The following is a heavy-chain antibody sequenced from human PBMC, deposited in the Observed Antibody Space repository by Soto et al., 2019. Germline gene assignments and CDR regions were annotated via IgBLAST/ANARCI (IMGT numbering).Heavy chain of an antibody. CDR1: GGSISSYY. CDR3: ASSNIAAAGFYYYGMDV. J-gene: IGHJ6*02. CDR2: IYYSGST. Sequence: XVXLQESXXXXXKPSETLSLTCTVSGGSISSYYWSWIRQPPGKGLEWIGYIYYSGSTNYNPSLKSRVTISVDTSKNQFSLKLSSVTAADTAVYYCASSNIAAAGFYYYGMDVWGRGTTVTVSS. D-gene: IGHD6-13*01. V-gene: IGHV4-59*01.